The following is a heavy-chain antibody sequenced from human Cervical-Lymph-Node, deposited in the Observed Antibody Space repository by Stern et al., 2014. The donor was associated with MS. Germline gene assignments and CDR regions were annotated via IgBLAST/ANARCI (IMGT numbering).Heavy chain of an antibody. V-gene: IGHV2-5*02. J-gene: IGHJ4*02. D-gene: IGHD5-18*01. CDR2: IDWDDDK. CDR1: GFSLTTDGVA. Sequence: QITLKESGPTLVKSTQTLTLTCTVSGFSLTTDGVAVGWVRQPPGEALEWLGFIDWDDDKRYSPPLKSRLTITRDTSKNQVVLTMTHMAPVDTATYFCAHRPDSQTFDYWGQGILVTVSS. CDR3: AHRPDSQTFDY.